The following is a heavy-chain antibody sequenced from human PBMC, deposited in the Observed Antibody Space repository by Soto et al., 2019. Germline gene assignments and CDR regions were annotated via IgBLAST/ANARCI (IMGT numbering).Heavy chain of an antibody. CDR2: IKQDGSET. J-gene: IGHJ4*02. V-gene: IGHV3-7*01. Sequence: ESGGGLVQPGGSLRLSCAASGFTFSGYWMSWVRQAPGKGLEWVANIKQDGSETYYVDSVKGRFTISRDNAKNSLSLQMSSLRAEDTAVYYCARASHWGQGTLVTVSS. CDR1: GFTFSGYW. CDR3: ARASH.